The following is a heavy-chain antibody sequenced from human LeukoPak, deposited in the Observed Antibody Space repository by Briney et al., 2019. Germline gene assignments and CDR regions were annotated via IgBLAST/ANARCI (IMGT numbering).Heavy chain of an antibody. CDR2: TYYRSKWYN. CDR1: GDSVSSNSAA. V-gene: IGHV6-1*01. CDR3: ARAAYPEYYDILTGSDYYYYYGMDV. Sequence: SQTLSLTCAISGDSVSSNSAAWNWIRQSPSRGLEWLGRTYYRSKWYNDYAVSVKSRITINPDTSKNQFSLQLNSVTPEDTAVYYCARAAYPEYYDILTGSDYYYYYGMDVWGRGTTVTVSS. J-gene: IGHJ6*02. D-gene: IGHD3-9*01.